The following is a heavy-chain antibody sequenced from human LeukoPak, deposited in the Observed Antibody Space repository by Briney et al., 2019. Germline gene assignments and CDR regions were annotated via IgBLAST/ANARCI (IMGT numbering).Heavy chain of an antibody. J-gene: IGHJ4*02. CDR1: GGSISSSFYY. CDR3: ARYSSSTLFDY. Sequence: SETLSLTCTVSGGSISSSFYYWGWIRQPPGKGLEWIGSIYSSGSTYYNPSLKSRVTVSRDTSKNQFPLKLSSVTAADTAVYYCARYSSSTLFDYWGQGTLVTVSS. V-gene: IGHV4-39*06. D-gene: IGHD6-6*01. CDR2: IYSSGST.